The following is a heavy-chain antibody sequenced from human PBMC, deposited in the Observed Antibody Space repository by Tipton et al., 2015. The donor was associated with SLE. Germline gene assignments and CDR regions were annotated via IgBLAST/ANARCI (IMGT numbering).Heavy chain of an antibody. J-gene: IGHJ3*02. CDR1: GGTISSDPYY. Sequence: TLSLTCTVSGGTISSDPYYWGWIRQPPGKGLEWIGSIYHRGNTYYNPSLKSRVTISVDTSKNQFSLKLSSVTAADTAVYYCARVTPGGPGAAARGAFDIWGQGTMVTVSS. CDR3: ARVTPGGPGAAARGAFDI. CDR2: IYHRGNT. V-gene: IGHV4-39*07. D-gene: IGHD6-13*01.